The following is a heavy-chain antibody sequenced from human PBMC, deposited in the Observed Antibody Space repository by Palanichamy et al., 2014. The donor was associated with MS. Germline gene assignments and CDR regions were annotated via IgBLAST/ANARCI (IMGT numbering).Heavy chain of an antibody. Sequence: QVHLVQSGAEVKKPGASVKVSCKTSGYIFTGYYMHWVRQAPGQGLEWMGWIDRSSGDANYAQKVQGRVTMTRDTSISTAHMELSRLRSDDTAVYYCARRGSHGYDYWGQGTLVTVSS. J-gene: IGHJ4*02. V-gene: IGHV1-2*02. CDR1: GYIFTGYY. CDR3: ARRGSHGYDY. D-gene: IGHD5-18*01. CDR2: IDRSSGDA.